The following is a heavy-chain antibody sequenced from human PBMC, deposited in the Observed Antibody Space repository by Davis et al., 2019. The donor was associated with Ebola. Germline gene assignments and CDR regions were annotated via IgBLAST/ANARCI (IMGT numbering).Heavy chain of an antibody. Sequence: PGGSLRLSCAASGLAVRSNHMNWVRQAPGKGLEWVSGISDSGGSTHYADSVKGRFTISRDNSKNTLYLQMNSLRAEDTAVYYCAKGGGTSSSDVRRTWGQGTLVTVSS. J-gene: IGHJ5*02. D-gene: IGHD6-6*01. V-gene: IGHV3-23*01. CDR3: AKGGGTSSSDVRRT. CDR1: GLAVRSNH. CDR2: ISDSGGST.